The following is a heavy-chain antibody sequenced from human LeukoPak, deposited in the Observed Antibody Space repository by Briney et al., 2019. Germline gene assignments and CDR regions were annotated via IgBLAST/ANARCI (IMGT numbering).Heavy chain of an antibody. Sequence: GGSLRLSCETSGFTFSSYGMSWVRQAPGKGLEWVSAISASGGSIYYADSVKGRFIISRDNSQNTVWLQMNSLSAEDAAVYYCVKDDGWVQYANWGQGTLVTVSS. CDR1: GFTFSSYG. J-gene: IGHJ4*02. CDR3: VKDDGWVQYAN. V-gene: IGHV3-23*01. D-gene: IGHD5-24*01. CDR2: ISASGGSI.